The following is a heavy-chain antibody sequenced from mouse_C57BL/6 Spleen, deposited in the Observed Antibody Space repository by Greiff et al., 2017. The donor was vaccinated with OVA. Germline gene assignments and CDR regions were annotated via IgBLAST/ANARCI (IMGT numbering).Heavy chain of an antibody. Sequence: VQLQQPGAELVMPGASVKLSCKASGYTFTSYWMHWVKQRPGQGLEWIGEIDPSDSYTNYNQKFKGKSTLTVDKSSSTAYMQLSSLTSEDSAVYYCARKNYYGSPRGAMDYWGQGTSVTVSS. D-gene: IGHD1-1*01. V-gene: IGHV1-69*01. CDR3: ARKNYYGSPRGAMDY. CDR1: GYTFTSYW. CDR2: IDPSDSYT. J-gene: IGHJ4*01.